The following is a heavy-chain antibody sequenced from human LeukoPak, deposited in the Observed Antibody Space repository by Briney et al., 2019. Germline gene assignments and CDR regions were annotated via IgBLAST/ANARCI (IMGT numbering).Heavy chain of an antibody. CDR3: ARDSIVATFDY. CDR1: GFTFSSYA. D-gene: IGHD5-12*01. V-gene: IGHV3-64*01. Sequence: SGGSLRLSCAASGFTFSSYAMHWVRQAPGKGLEYVSAISSNGGSTYYANSVKGRFTISRDNSKNTLYLQMGSLRAEDIAVYYCARDSIVATFDYWGQGTLVTVSS. CDR2: ISSNGGST. J-gene: IGHJ4*02.